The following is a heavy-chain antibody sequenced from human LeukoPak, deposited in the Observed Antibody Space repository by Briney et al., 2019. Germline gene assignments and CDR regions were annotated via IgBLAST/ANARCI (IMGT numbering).Heavy chain of an antibody. CDR2: IIPIFGTA. V-gene: IGHV1-69*13. Sequence: GASVKVSCKASGGTFSSYAISWVRQAPGQGLEWTGGIIPIFGTANYAQKFQGRVTITADESTSTAYMELSSLRSEDTAVYYCARTRDGYNSGALDYWGQGTLVTVSS. CDR3: ARTRDGYNSGALDY. CDR1: GGTFSSYA. J-gene: IGHJ4*02. D-gene: IGHD5-24*01.